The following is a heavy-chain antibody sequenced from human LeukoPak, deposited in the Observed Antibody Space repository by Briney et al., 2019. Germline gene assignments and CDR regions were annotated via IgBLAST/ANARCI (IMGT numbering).Heavy chain of an antibody. CDR2: ICGSGST. CDR3: ARSMGDLYHYHMDV. V-gene: IGHV4-39*07. Sequence: SETLSLTCTVSGGSISSSSCYWGWIRQPPGKGLEWIGSICGSGSTYYNPSLKSRVTVSVDTSKNQFSLKLSSVTAADPAVYYCARSMGDLYHYHMDVWGKGTTVTVSS. D-gene: IGHD3-16*01. CDR1: GGSISSSSCY. J-gene: IGHJ6*03.